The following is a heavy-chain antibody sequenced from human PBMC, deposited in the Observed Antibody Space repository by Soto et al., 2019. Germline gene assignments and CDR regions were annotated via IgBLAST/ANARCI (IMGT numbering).Heavy chain of an antibody. J-gene: IGHJ6*02. V-gene: IGHV3-33*01. CDR2: IWYDGSNK. D-gene: IGHD3-22*01. CDR1: GFTFSSYG. Sequence: QPGGSLRLSCAASGFTFSSYGMHWVRQAPGKGLEWVAVIWYDGSNKYYADSVKGRFTISRDNSKNTLYLQMNSLRAEDTAVYYCARDSVRIYYDSSGYLPPEGGMDVWGQGTTVTVSS. CDR3: ARDSVRIYYDSSGYLPPEGGMDV.